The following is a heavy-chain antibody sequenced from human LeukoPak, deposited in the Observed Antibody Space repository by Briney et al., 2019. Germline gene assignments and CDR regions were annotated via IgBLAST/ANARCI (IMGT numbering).Heavy chain of an antibody. Sequence: NPGGSLILSCAASGFSFSIYSMNWVRQAPGKGLEWVSSISSASSYIYYADSVKGRFTIARDNAKNSLYLQMNSLRAEDTAVYYCARASSGWAVDLYYFDFWGQGTVPSVSS. CDR3: ARASSGWAVDLYYFDF. V-gene: IGHV3-21*01. CDR1: GFSFSIYS. CDR2: ISSASSYI. J-gene: IGHJ4*02. D-gene: IGHD6-19*01.